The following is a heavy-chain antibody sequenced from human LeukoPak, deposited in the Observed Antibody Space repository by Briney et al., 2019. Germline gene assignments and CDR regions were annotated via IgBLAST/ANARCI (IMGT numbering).Heavy chain of an antibody. V-gene: IGHV1-18*01. CDR1: GYTFTSYG. J-gene: IGHJ4*02. D-gene: IGHD2-2*01. CDR3: ARDLRSTSFRYFDY. CDR2: ISAYNGNT. Sequence: ASVKVSCKASGYTFTSYGISWVRQAPGQGLEWMGWISAYNGNTNYAQKLQGRVTMNTDTSTSTAYMELRSLRSDDTAVYYCARDLRSTSFRYFDYWGQGTLVTVSS.